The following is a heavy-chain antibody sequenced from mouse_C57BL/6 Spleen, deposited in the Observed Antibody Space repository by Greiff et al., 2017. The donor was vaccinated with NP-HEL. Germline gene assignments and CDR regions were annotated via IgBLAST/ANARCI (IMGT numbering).Heavy chain of an antibody. CDR3: ARETYLGSSYAMDY. CDR1: GFTFSDYG. V-gene: IGHV5-17*01. CDR2: ISSGSSTI. J-gene: IGHJ4*01. D-gene: IGHD1-1*01. Sequence: EVQWVESGGGLVKPGGSLKLSCAASGFTFSDYGMHWVRQAPEKGLEWVAYISSGSSTIYYADTVKGRFTISRDNAKNTLFLQMTSLRSEDTAMYYCARETYLGSSYAMDYWGQGTSVTVSS.